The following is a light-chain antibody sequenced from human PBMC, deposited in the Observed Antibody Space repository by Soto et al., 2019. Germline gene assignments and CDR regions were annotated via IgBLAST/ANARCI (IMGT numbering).Light chain of an antibody. Sequence: QSVLTQPASVSGSPGQSITISCTGTSSDVGYYNLVSWYQQYPGKAPKLMIYEDINRPSGVSKRFSGSKSGNTASLTISGLQAEDEADYYCCSYAGNSVVFGGGTKLTVL. J-gene: IGLJ2*01. CDR3: CSYAGNSVV. CDR1: SSDVGYYNL. V-gene: IGLV2-23*01. CDR2: EDI.